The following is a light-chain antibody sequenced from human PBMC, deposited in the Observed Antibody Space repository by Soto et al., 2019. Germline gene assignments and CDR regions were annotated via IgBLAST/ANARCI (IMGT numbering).Light chain of an antibody. CDR1: QTISSW. V-gene: IGKV1-5*03. Sequence: IQMTQSPSSLSASVGDRVTITCRASQTISSWLAWYQQKPGKAPKLLIYKASTLKSGVPSRFSGSGSGTDFTLTITSLQSDDFAVYFCQQYTDWPITFGQGTRLEI. CDR2: KAS. J-gene: IGKJ5*01. CDR3: QQYTDWPIT.